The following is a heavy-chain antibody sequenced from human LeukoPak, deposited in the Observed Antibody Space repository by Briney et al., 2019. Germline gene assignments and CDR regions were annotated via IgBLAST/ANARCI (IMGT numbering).Heavy chain of an antibody. CDR1: GFTFSSYG. Sequence: GGSLRLSCAASGFTFSSYGMSWVRQAPGKGLEWVSYISSSSSPIYDSDSVKGRFTISRDNAKNSLYLEMNSLRAEDTAVYYCVRELSGILGFDYWGRGTLVTVSP. CDR3: VRELSGILGFDY. V-gene: IGHV3-48*01. J-gene: IGHJ4*02. D-gene: IGHD6-13*01. CDR2: ISSSSSPI.